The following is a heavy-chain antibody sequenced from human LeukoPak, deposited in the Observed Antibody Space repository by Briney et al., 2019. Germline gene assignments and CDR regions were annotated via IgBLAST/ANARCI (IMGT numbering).Heavy chain of an antibody. CDR3: ARGAFIAAAGTALDNGFDP. V-gene: IGHV4-34*01. CDR2: INHSGST. Sequence: SDTQSLTCAVYGRSFSGYYWSWLRQPPGKGLEWIGEINHSGSTNYNPSIKSRDTISVDTSKNQFSLKLSSVTAADTAVYYCARGAFIAAAGTALDNGFDPWGQGTLVTVSS. D-gene: IGHD6-13*01. J-gene: IGHJ5*02. CDR1: GRSFSGYY.